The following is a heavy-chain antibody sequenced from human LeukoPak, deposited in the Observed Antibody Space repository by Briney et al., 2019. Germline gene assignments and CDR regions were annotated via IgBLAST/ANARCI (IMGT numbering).Heavy chain of an antibody. CDR1: GFTFSTYG. Sequence: PGGSLRLSCVASGFTFSTYGMHWVRQTPGNGLEWVAVIWNDGSKKYYGDSVKGRFTISRDTSKNTLYLQMNSLRAEDTAVYYCARDSGHAFDIWGQGTMVTVSS. CDR3: ARDSGHAFDI. CDR2: IWNDGSKK. J-gene: IGHJ3*02. V-gene: IGHV3-33*01. D-gene: IGHD6-25*01.